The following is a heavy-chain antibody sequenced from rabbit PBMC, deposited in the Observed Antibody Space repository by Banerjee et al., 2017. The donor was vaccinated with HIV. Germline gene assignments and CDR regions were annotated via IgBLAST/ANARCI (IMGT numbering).Heavy chain of an antibody. CDR2: IDTGKSTT. CDR1: GFSFSSTYY. V-gene: IGHV1S45*01. Sequence: QEQLVESGGGLVKPGASLTLPCTASGFSFSSTYYMWWVRQAPGKGLEWIAFIDTGKSTTWYASWAKGRFTISKTSSTAVTLQMTSLTAADTATYFCVRGGNYAGDGFNLWGPGTLVTVS. D-gene: IGHD4-2*01. J-gene: IGHJ4*01. CDR3: VRGGNYAGDGFNL.